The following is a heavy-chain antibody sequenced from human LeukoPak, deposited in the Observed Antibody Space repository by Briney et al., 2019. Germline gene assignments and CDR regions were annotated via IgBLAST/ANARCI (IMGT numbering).Heavy chain of an antibody. D-gene: IGHD3-22*01. V-gene: IGHV3-20*04. J-gene: IGHJ4*02. CDR1: GFTFDDYG. CDR2: INWNGGST. Sequence: GGSLRLSCAASGFTFDDYGMSWVRQAPGKGLEWVSGINWNGGSTGYADSVKGRFTISRDNAKNSLYLQMNSLRAEDRALYYCARVYYYDSSGYYYSGGVFDYWGQGTLVTVSS. CDR3: ARVYYYDSSGYYYSGGVFDY.